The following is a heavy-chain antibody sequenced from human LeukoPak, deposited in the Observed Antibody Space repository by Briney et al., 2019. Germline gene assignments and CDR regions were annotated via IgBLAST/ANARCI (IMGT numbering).Heavy chain of an antibody. CDR1: GGSISSYY. V-gene: IGHV4-4*07. CDR3: ARVAETSGSYYVSHYYYYYMDV. J-gene: IGHJ6*03. D-gene: IGHD1-26*01. CDR2: IYTSGST. Sequence: SETLSLTCPVSGGSISSYYWSWIRQPAGKGLEWIGRIYTSGSTNYNPSLKSRVTMSVDTSKNQFSLKLSSVTAADTAVYYCARVAETSGSYYVSHYYYYYMDVWGKGTTVTVSS.